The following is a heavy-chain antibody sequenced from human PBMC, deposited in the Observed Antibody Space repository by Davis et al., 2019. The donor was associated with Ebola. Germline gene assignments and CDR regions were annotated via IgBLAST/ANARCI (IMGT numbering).Heavy chain of an antibody. CDR2: TYYSSKWYN. CDR3: ARGWLRGYLDY. Sequence: PSETLSLTCAISGDSVSSGGWNWIRQSPSRGLEWLGRTYYSSKWYNDYAVSVKSRITINPDPSKNQFSLQLNPVTPDDTAVYYCARGWLRGYLDYWGQGTLVTVSS. D-gene: IGHD3-3*01. CDR1: GDSVSSGG. V-gene: IGHV6-1*01. J-gene: IGHJ4*02.